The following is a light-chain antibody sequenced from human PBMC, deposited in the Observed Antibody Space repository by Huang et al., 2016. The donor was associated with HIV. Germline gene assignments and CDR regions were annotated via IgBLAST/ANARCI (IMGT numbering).Light chain of an antibody. CDR1: QSISSY. Sequence: DIQMTQSPSSLSASVGDRVTLTCRASQSISSYLNWFKQKPGKAPKLRIYAASSLQSGVPSRFSGSGSGTDFTLTISSLQPEDFATYYCQQSYSSPITFGQGTRLEIK. CDR3: QQSYSSPIT. V-gene: IGKV1-39*01. J-gene: IGKJ5*01. CDR2: AAS.